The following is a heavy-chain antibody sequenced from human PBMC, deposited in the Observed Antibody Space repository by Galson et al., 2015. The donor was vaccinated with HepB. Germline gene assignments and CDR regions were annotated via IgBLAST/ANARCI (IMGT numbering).Heavy chain of an antibody. D-gene: IGHD5-18*01. CDR2: IRSKAYGGTT. J-gene: IGHJ4*02. CDR3: ARDGCLGLPFDY. V-gene: IGHV3-49*03. Sequence: SLRLSCAASGFTFGDYAMSWFRQAPGKGLEWVGFIRSKAYGGTTEYAASVKGRFTISRDDSKNIAYLQMNSLKTEDTAVYYCARDGCLGLPFDYWGQGTLVTVSS. CDR1: GFTFGDYA.